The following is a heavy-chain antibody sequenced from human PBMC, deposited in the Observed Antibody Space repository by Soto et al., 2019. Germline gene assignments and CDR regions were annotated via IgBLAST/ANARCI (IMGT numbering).Heavy chain of an antibody. Sequence: QVQLVESGGGVVQPGRSLRLSCAASGFTFSSYAMHWVRQAPGKGLEWVAVISYDGSNKYYADSVKGRFTISRDNSXXTLYLQMNSLRDEDTAVYYCARDKSMIVVVHWFDHWGQGPLVTVSS. CDR2: ISYDGSNK. CDR3: ARDKSMIVVVHWFDH. D-gene: IGHD3-22*01. CDR1: GFTFSSYA. J-gene: IGHJ5*02. V-gene: IGHV3-30-3*01.